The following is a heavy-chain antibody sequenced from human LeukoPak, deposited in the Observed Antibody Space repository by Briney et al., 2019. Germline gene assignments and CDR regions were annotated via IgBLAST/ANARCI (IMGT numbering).Heavy chain of an antibody. CDR3: ARPLYYYDSSGYYS. D-gene: IGHD3-22*01. Sequence: SETLSLTCTVSGGSISSYYWSWIRQPPGKGLEWIGYIYYSGSTNYNPSLKSRVTISVDTSKNQFSLKLSSVTAADTAVYYCARPLYYYDSSGYYSWGQGTLVTVSS. J-gene: IGHJ4*02. CDR2: IYYSGST. V-gene: IGHV4-59*01. CDR1: GGSISSYY.